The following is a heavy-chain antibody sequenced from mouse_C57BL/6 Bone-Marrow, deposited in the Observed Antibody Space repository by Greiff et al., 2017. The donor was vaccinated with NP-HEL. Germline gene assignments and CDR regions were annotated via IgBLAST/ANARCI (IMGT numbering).Heavy chain of an antibody. D-gene: IGHD2-3*01. CDR1: GYAFTNYL. J-gene: IGHJ1*03. V-gene: IGHV1-54*01. CDR2: INPGSGGT. CDR3: ARAGDGYFFYWYFDV. Sequence: VKLMESGAELVRPGTSVKVSCKASGYAFTNYLIEWVKQRPGQGLEWIGVINPGSGGTNYNEKFKGKATLTADKSSSTAYMQLSSLTSEDSAVYFCARAGDGYFFYWYFDVWGTGTTVTVSS.